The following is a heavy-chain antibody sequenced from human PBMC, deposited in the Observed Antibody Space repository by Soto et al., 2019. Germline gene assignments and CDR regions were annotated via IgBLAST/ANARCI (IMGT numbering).Heavy chain of an antibody. J-gene: IGHJ4*02. CDR3: ARETPRPYYFDY. CDR1: GFTFSSYG. D-gene: IGHD2-15*01. V-gene: IGHV3-33*01. CDR2: IWYDGSNK. Sequence: PGGSLRLSCAASGFTFSSYGMHWVRQAPGKGLEWVAVIWYDGSNKYYADSVKGRFTISRDNSKNTLYLQMNSLRAEDTAVYYCARETPRPYYFDYWGQGTLVTVSS.